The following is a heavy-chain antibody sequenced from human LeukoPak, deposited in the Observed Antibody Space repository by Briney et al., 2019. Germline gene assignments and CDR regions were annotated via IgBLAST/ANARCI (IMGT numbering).Heavy chain of an antibody. J-gene: IGHJ6*03. V-gene: IGHV4-38-2*01. CDR1: GYSISTDYY. CDR3: ARHKSSRGSSIAVAGTITQGRNSMDV. CDR2: IYYSGST. D-gene: IGHD6-19*01. Sequence: NPSETLSLTCAVSGYSISTDYYWGWIRQSPGKGLEWIGSIYYSGSTYYNPSLKSRVTISVDTSKNQFSLKLSSVTAADTAVYYCARHKSSRGSSIAVAGTITQGRNSMDVWGKGTTVTVSS.